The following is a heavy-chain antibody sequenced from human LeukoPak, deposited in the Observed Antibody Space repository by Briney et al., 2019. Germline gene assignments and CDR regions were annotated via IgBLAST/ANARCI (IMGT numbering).Heavy chain of an antibody. Sequence: GASVKVSCKASGYTFTNFGISWVRQAPGQGLEWMGWISAHNGNTNTNYAQNFQGRVTMTIDTSTTTAYMEVRSLRSDDTAVYLCVRDRGYNSPWRGHYFDSWGQGTLVTVSS. CDR1: GYTFTNFG. D-gene: IGHD6-19*01. CDR3: VRDRGYNSPWRGHYFDS. CDR2: ISAHNGNTNT. V-gene: IGHV1-18*01. J-gene: IGHJ4*02.